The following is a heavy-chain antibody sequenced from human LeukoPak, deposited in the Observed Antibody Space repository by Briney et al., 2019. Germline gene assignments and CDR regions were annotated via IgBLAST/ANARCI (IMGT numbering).Heavy chain of an antibody. Sequence: PGGSLRLSCAASGFTFSSYSMNWVRQAPGKGLEWVSSISSSSSYIYYADSVKGRFTISRDNAKNSLYLQMNSLRAEDTAVYYCASDKYYDSSGYYYGPDYWGQGTLVTVSS. CDR2: ISSSSSYI. V-gene: IGHV3-21*01. CDR1: GFTFSSYS. J-gene: IGHJ4*02. D-gene: IGHD3-22*01. CDR3: ASDKYYDSSGYYYGPDY.